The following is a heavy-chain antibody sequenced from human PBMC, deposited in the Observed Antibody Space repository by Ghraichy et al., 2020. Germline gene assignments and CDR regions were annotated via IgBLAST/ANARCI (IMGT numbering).Heavy chain of an antibody. V-gene: IGHV3-30*18. Sequence: GGSLRLSCAASGFTFSSYGMHWVRQAPGKGLEWVAVISYDGSNKYYADSVKGRFTISRDNSKNTLYLQMNSLRAEDTAVYYCAKFGEQQLVRDYWGQGTLVTVSS. D-gene: IGHD6-13*01. CDR2: ISYDGSNK. CDR1: GFTFSSYG. J-gene: IGHJ4*02. CDR3: AKFGEQQLVRDY.